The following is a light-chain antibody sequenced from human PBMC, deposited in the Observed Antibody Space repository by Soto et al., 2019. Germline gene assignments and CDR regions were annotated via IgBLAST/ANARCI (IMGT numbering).Light chain of an antibody. CDR1: QTVSSSY. Sequence: EIVLTQSPGTLSLSPGERATLSCRASQTVSSSYLAWYQQKPGQAPRLLIYGAAIRATGIPDRFSGSGSGTDFTLTISRLAPEDFAVYYCQQYGSSPTTFGGGTKVEI. CDR2: GAA. CDR3: QQYGSSPTT. J-gene: IGKJ4*01. V-gene: IGKV3-20*01.